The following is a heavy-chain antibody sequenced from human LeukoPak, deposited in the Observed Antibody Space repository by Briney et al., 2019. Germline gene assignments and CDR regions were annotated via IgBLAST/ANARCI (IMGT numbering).Heavy chain of an antibody. V-gene: IGHV3-30-3*01. CDR2: ISYDGSNK. J-gene: IGHJ4*02. Sequence: GGSLRLSCAASGFTVSSNYMSWVRQAPGKGLEWVAVISYDGSNKYYADSVKGRFTISRDNSKNTLYLQMNSLRAEDTAVYYCARTVVPAANPDYWSQGTLVTVPS. CDR3: ARTVVPAANPDY. CDR1: GFTVSSNY. D-gene: IGHD2-2*01.